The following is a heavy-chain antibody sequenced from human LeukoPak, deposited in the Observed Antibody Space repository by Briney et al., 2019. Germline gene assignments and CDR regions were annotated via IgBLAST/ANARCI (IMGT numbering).Heavy chain of an antibody. CDR1: GDSISYFY. CDR3: AIEASSSWYGGVNWFDP. J-gene: IGHJ5*02. Sequence: PSETLSLTCSVSGDSISYFYWSWIRQAAGKGLEWIGRIHSSGSTDYNASLKSRVTISVDTSKNQFSLKLSSVTAADTAVYYCAIEASSSWYGGVNWFDPWGQGTLVTVSS. V-gene: IGHV4-4*07. CDR2: IHSSGST. D-gene: IGHD6-13*01.